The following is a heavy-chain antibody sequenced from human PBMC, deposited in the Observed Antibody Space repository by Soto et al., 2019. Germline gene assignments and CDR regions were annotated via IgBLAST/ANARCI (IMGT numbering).Heavy chain of an antibody. Sequence: QVQLQQWGAGLLKPSETLALTCAVYGGSFSGYYWSWVRQPPGKGLEWFGEINHSGSTNYNRSLKSRVTITVDTSKNQFALKLSSVTAADTAVYYCARAAPRYCSGGSCCSERDYWGQGTLVTVSS. CDR2: INHSGST. D-gene: IGHD2-15*01. J-gene: IGHJ4*02. V-gene: IGHV4-34*01. CDR3: ARAAPRYCSGGSCCSERDY. CDR1: GGSFSGYY.